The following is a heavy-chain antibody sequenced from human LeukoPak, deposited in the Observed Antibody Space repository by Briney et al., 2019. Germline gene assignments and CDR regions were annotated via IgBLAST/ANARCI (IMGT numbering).Heavy chain of an antibody. CDR1: GGSFSGYY. J-gene: IGHJ4*02. Sequence: SETLSLTCAVYGGSFSGYYWSWIRQPPGKGLEWIGEINHSGSTNYNPSLKSRVTISVDTSKNRFSLKLSSVTAADTAVYYCARRLERPFDYWGQGTLVTVSS. V-gene: IGHV4-34*01. D-gene: IGHD1-1*01. CDR3: ARRLERPFDY. CDR2: INHSGST.